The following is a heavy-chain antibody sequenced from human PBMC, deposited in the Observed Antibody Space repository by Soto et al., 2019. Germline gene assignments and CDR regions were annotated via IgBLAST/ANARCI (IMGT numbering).Heavy chain of an antibody. J-gene: IGHJ6*02. Sequence: SVKVSCKASGYTFTSYYMHWVRQAPGQGLEWMGIINPSGGSASYAQKFQGRVTMTRDTSTSTVYMELSSLRSEDTAVYYCAREYGYSYGYGYYYGMDVWGQGTTVTVSS. V-gene: IGHV1-46*01. CDR1: GYTFTSYY. CDR3: AREYGYSYGYGYYYGMDV. D-gene: IGHD5-18*01. CDR2: INPSGGSA.